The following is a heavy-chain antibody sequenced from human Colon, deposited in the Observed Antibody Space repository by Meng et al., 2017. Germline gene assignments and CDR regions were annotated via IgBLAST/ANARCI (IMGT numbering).Heavy chain of an antibody. CDR2: IYPGDSDT. V-gene: IGHV5-51*01. CDR3: ARHNTETTETSRYYGMDV. J-gene: IGHJ6*02. Sequence: GESLKISCKGSGYSFTSYWIGWVRQMPGKGLEWMGTIYPGDSDTRYSPSFQGQVSISVDKSISTAYLQWSSLKATDTAMYYCARHNTETTETSRYYGMDVWGQGTTVTVSS. CDR1: GYSFTSYW. D-gene: IGHD1-1*01.